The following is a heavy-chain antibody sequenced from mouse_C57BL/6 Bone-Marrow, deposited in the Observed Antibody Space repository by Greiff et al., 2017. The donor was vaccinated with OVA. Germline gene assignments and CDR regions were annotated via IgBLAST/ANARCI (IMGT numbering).Heavy chain of an antibody. D-gene: IGHD1-1*01. CDR1: GFNIKDDY. J-gene: IGHJ1*03. CDR3: TTPYGSSQDFDV. V-gene: IGHV14-4*01. Sequence: EVQRVESGAELVRPGASVKLSCTASGFNIKDDYMHWVKQRPEQGLEWIGWIDPENGDTEYASKFQGKATITADTSSNTAYLQLSSLTSEDTAVYYCTTPYGSSQDFDVWGTGTTVTVSS. CDR2: IDPENGDT.